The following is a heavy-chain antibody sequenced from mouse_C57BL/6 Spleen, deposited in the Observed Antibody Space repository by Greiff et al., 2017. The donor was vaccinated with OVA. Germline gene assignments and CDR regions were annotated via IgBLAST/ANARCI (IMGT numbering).Heavy chain of an antibody. J-gene: IGHJ2*01. CDR3: ARGGYYSNYRFDY. CDR2: IYPRDGST. CDR1: GYTFTSYD. Sequence: QVQLQQSGPELVKPGASVKLSCKASGYTFTSYDINWVKQRPGRGLEWIGWIYPRDGSTKYNEKFKGKATLTVDTSSSTAYMERHSLTAEDSAVYFGARGGYYSNYRFDYWGKGTTLTVSS. V-gene: IGHV1-85*01. D-gene: IGHD2-5*01.